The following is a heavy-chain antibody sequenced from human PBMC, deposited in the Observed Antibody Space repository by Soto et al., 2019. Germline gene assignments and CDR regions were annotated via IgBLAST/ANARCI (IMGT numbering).Heavy chain of an antibody. CDR3: ARDYYDSSGYYRDWDAFDI. Sequence: SETLSLTCSVSGGSISSGYYYWSWIRQPPGKGLEWIGNIYYSGNTYYNPSLKSRLIISIDTSKNQFSLKLSSVTAADTAVYYCARDYYDSSGYYRDWDAFDIWGQGTMVTVSS. J-gene: IGHJ3*02. CDR1: GGSISSGYYY. V-gene: IGHV4-30-4*02. CDR2: IYYSGNT. D-gene: IGHD3-22*01.